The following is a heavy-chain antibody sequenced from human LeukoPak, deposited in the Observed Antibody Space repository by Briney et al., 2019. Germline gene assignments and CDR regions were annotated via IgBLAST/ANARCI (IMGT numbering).Heavy chain of an antibody. CDR2: IDWDDDK. CDR1: GFSLSTSGMC. D-gene: IGHD6-6*01. Sequence: ASGPTLVNHTQTLTLTCSFSGFSLSTSGMCVSWIRQPPGKALEWLARIDWDDDKYYNTSLKTRLTISKDTSKNQVVLTMTNMDPVDTATYYCARLRWGSSNDYWGQGTLVSVSS. CDR3: ARLRWGSSNDY. J-gene: IGHJ4*02. V-gene: IGHV2-70*11.